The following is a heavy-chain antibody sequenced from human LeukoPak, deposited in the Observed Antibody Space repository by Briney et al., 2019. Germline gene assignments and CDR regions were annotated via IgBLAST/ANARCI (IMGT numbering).Heavy chain of an antibody. V-gene: IGHV3-15*01. CDR3: TKTFYSDSTFDY. J-gene: IGHJ4*02. D-gene: IGHD4-11*01. Sequence: PGGSLRLSCVASGFTFSTAWMAWLRQAPGKGLEWVARIKSQNAGWTADYAAPVKGRFTISRDDSKNTLFLQMNSLKTEDTAVYYCTKTFYSDSTFDYWGQGTLVTVSS. CDR1: GFTFSTAW. CDR2: IKSQNAGWTA.